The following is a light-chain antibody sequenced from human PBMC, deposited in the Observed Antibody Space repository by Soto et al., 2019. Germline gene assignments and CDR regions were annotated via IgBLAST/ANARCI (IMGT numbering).Light chain of an antibody. CDR3: CSYAGGYTLGV. Sequence: QSALAQPRSVSGSPGQSVTISCTETNSDVGGYNYVSWYQQHPGKAPKLMIYDVTKRPSGVPDRFSGSKSGNTASLTISGLQADDEADYYCCSYAGGYTLGVFGGGTKLTVL. J-gene: IGLJ2*01. V-gene: IGLV2-11*01. CDR2: DVT. CDR1: NSDVGGYNY.